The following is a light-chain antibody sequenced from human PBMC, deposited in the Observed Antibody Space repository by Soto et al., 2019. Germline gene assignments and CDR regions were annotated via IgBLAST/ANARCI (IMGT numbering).Light chain of an antibody. CDR3: QQYNNWQT. CDR1: QSVSSK. CDR2: GAS. V-gene: IGKV3-15*01. Sequence: EIVLTQSPGTLSLSPGERATLSCRASQSVSSKLAWYQQKPGQAPRLLIYGASTRATGIPARFSGSGSGTEFTLTISSLQSEDFAVYYCQQYNNWQTFGQGTKVDIK. J-gene: IGKJ1*01.